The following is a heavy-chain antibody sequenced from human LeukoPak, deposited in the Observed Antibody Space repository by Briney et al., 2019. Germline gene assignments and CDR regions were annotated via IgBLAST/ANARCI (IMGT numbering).Heavy chain of an antibody. D-gene: IGHD1-26*01. CDR2: IRYDGSNK. CDR3: AKDFELTSDY. J-gene: IGHJ4*02. Sequence: GGSLRLSCAASGFTFGSYGMHWVRQAPGKGLEWVAFIRYDGSNKYYADSVKGRFTISRDNSKDTLYLQMNSLRAEDTAVYYCAKDFELTSDYWGQGTLVTVSS. CDR1: GFTFGSYG. V-gene: IGHV3-30*02.